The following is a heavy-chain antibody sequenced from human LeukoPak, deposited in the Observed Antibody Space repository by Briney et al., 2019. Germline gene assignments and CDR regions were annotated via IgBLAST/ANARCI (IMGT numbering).Heavy chain of an antibody. Sequence: GESLRLSCAASGFTFTTYWMSWVRQAPGKGLEWVANINQDGTEKYYVDSVKGRITISRDNAKNSLYLQMNSLKVEDTAVYYCAKVAKYYYGSETYYFFEHWGQGTPVTASS. CDR2: INQDGTEK. CDR3: AKVAKYYYGSETYYFFEH. V-gene: IGHV3-7*01. CDR1: GFTFTTYW. J-gene: IGHJ4*02. D-gene: IGHD3-10*01.